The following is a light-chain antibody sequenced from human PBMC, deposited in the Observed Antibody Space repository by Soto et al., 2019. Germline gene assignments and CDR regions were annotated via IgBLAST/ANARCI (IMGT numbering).Light chain of an antibody. Sequence: QSVLTQPRSVSGSPRQSVTISCTGTSSDVGGYNYVSWYQQHPGEAPKLMIYDVSKRPSGVPDRFSGSKSGNTASLTISGLQAEDEGDYYCCSYAGSYTLVFGGGNKVTV. CDR2: DVS. CDR1: SSDVGGYNY. V-gene: IGLV2-11*01. CDR3: CSYAGSYTLV. J-gene: IGLJ3*02.